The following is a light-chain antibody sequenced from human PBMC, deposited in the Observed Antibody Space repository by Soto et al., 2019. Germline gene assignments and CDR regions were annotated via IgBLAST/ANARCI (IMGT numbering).Light chain of an antibody. CDR3: QQYTNWPIT. V-gene: IGKV3-15*01. CDR1: QSVVSN. Sequence: EIVMTQSPATLSVSPGERATLSCRASQSVVSNVAWYQQKPGQAPRLLIYGASTRATGIPARFSGSGSGTEFTLAISSLQSEDFAVYYCQQYTNWPITFGQGTRLEIK. CDR2: GAS. J-gene: IGKJ5*01.